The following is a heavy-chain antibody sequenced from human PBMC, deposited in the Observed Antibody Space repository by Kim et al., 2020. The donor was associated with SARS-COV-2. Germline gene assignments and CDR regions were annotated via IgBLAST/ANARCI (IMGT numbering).Heavy chain of an antibody. CDR2: ISSNGGST. D-gene: IGHD2-2*01. CDR3: VKDRVVVVPAASYYYYGMDV. J-gene: IGHJ6*02. Sequence: GGSLRLSCSASGFTFSSYAMHWVRQAPGKGLEYVSAISSNGGSTYYADSVKGRFTISRDNSKNTLYLQMSSLRAEDTAVYYCVKDRVVVVPAASYYYYGMDVWCQGTTVTVSS. V-gene: IGHV3-64D*06. CDR1: GFTFSSYA.